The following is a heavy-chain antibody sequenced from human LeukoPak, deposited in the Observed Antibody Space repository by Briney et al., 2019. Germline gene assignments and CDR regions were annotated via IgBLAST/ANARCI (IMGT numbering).Heavy chain of an antibody. V-gene: IGHV3-30*02. D-gene: IGHD3-3*01. Sequence: GGSLRLSCAASGFTFSSYGMHWVRQAPGKGLEWVAFIRYDGSNKYYADSVKGRFTISRDNSKNTLYLQMNSLRAEDTAVYYCANRAIFGVVTPDAFDIWGQGTMVTVSS. CDR1: GFTFSSYG. J-gene: IGHJ3*02. CDR3: ANRAIFGVVTPDAFDI. CDR2: IRYDGSNK.